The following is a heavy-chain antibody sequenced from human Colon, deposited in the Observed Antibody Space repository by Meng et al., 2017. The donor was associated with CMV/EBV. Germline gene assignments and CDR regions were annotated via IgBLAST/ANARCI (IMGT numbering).Heavy chain of an antibody. Sequence: ASVKVSCKASGYPFINNNFNWVRQATGQGLEWMGWMNPNSGETGFAQKFQGRITMTRDTSISTAYLELSTLKSEDTALYFCAVIVPVTDYSYGTDVWGQGTTVTVSS. D-gene: IGHD3-16*02. V-gene: IGHV1-8*01. CDR3: AVIVPVTDYSYGTDV. CDR1: GYPFINNN. CDR2: MNPNSGET. J-gene: IGHJ6*02.